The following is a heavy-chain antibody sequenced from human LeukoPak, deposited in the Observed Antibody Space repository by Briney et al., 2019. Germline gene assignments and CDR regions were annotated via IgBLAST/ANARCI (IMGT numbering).Heavy chain of an antibody. Sequence: PGRSLRLSCAASGFPFGSYGMHWVRQAPGKGLEWVAVLSYDGSNEYYADSVKGRFTISRDNSKNTLYLQMNSLRVEDTAVYYCAGSWFYRDYFEYWGQGTLVTVSS. J-gene: IGHJ4*02. CDR3: AGSWFYRDYFEY. D-gene: IGHD3-10*01. V-gene: IGHV3-30*03. CDR1: GFPFGSYG. CDR2: LSYDGSNE.